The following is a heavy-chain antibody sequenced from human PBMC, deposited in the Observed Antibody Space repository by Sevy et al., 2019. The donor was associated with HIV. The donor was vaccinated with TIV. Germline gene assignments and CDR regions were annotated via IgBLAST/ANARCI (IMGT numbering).Heavy chain of an antibody. J-gene: IGHJ4*02. V-gene: IGHV3-9*01. D-gene: IGHD3-10*01. CDR1: GFTFDDYA. Sequence: GGSLRLSCAASGFTFDDYAMHWVRQAPGKGLEWVSGISWISGSIGYAGPGKGRFTISRDNAKNSLYLQMNSLRAEDTALYYCAKDKMVRGVIITTPFDYWGQGTLVTVSS. CDR2: ISWISGSI. CDR3: AKDKMVRGVIITTPFDY.